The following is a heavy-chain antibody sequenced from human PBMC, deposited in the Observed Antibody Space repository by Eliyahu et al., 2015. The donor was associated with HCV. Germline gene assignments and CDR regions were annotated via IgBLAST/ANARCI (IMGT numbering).Heavy chain of an antibody. CDR3: ASGGGGIAVAGTGGWFDP. J-gene: IGHJ5*02. V-gene: IGHV4-59*01. CDR2: IHYSGST. Sequence: IRQPPGKGLEWIGYIHYSGSTNYNPSLKSRVTISLDTSKNQFSLRLTSVTAADTAMYYCASGGGGIAVAGTGGWFDPWGQGTLATVSS. D-gene: IGHD6-19*01.